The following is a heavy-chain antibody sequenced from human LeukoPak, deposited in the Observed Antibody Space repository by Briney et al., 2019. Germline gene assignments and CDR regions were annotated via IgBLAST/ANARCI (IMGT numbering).Heavy chain of an antibody. Sequence: SETLSLTCTVSGGSISSGGYYWSWIRQPPGKGLEWIGYIYHSGSTYYNPSLKSRVTISVDTSKNQFSLKLSSVTAADTAVYYCASGAVVPLYYYYYYYMDVWGKGTTVTVSS. J-gene: IGHJ6*03. CDR2: IYHSGST. CDR1: GGSISSGGYY. CDR3: ASGAVVPLYYYYYYYMDV. V-gene: IGHV4-30-2*01. D-gene: IGHD4-23*01.